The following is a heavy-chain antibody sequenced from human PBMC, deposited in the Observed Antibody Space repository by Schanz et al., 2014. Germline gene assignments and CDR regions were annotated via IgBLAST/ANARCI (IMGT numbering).Heavy chain of an antibody. CDR3: AKYGGGYSYGFVEY. CDR2: ISGSGAST. V-gene: IGHV3-23*04. Sequence: VQLVDSGGGFVQPGGSLRLSCVASGVTFSSYAMSWVRQASGKGLEWVSAISGSGASTYYADSVKGRFTISRDNSKNTLYLQMNSLRAEDTAVYYCAKYGGGYSYGFVEYWGQGTLVTVSS. CDR1: GVTFSSYA. J-gene: IGHJ4*02. D-gene: IGHD5-18*01.